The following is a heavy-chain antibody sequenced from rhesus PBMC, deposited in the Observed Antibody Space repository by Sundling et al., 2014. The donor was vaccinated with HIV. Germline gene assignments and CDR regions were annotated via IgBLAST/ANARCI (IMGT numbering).Heavy chain of an antibody. D-gene: IGHD1-1*01. CDR2: IGRDSTYT. CDR1: GFTFSDYE. Sequence: EVQLAESGGGLVQPGGSLRLSCAASGFTFSDYEMHWVRQVPGKGLESVALIGRDSTYTHYEASVEGRFTISRDNAKNSLSLQMNSLRAEDTAIYYCARFFYWNYCFDHWGQGVLVTVSS. J-gene: IGHJ4*01. CDR3: ARFFYWNYCFDH. V-gene: IGHV3-115*02.